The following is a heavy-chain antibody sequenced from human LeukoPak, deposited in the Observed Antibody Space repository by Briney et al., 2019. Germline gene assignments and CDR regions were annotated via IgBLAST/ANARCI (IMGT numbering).Heavy chain of an antibody. Sequence: ASVKVSCKTSGYTFTDYYLHWVRQAPGQGLEWMGWINPKSGGTNYAQNFQGRVTMTRDTSISTAYMELNSQRSDDTAVYYCARGRSAAGALSKRPELFDPWGQGTRVTVSS. J-gene: IGHJ5*02. CDR3: ARGRSAAGALSKRPELFDP. CDR2: INPKSGGT. D-gene: IGHD6-13*01. CDR1: GYTFTDYY. V-gene: IGHV1-2*02.